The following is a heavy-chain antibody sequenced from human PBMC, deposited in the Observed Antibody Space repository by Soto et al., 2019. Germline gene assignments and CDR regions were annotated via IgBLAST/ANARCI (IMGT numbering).Heavy chain of an antibody. J-gene: IGHJ5*02. CDR3: ARGWRFDP. CDR2: INHGGTT. CDR1: GGSFSGYQ. D-gene: IGHD1-1*01. Sequence: SETLSLTCGVYGGSFSGYQWTWIRQSPGQGLGWIGEINHGGTTKYNPSLESRINLSVDTSKKQFSLKMFSVTAADTAIYYCARGWRFDPWGQGTQVTVSS. V-gene: IGHV4-34*01.